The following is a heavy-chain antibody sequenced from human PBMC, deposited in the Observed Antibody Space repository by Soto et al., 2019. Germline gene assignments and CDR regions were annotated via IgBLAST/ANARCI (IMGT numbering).Heavy chain of an antibody. CDR1: CGSFSGYN. CDR2: INHSGST. CDR3: AGTTSLQWYYMDV. J-gene: IGHJ6*03. V-gene: IGHV4-34*01. D-gene: IGHD1-7*01. Sequence: PSETLSLTCAVYCGSFSGYNWSWIRQPPGKGLEWIGEINHSGSTNYNPSLKSRVTISVDTSKNQFSLKLSSVTAADTAVYYCAGTTSLQWYYMDVWDKGTTVTVSS.